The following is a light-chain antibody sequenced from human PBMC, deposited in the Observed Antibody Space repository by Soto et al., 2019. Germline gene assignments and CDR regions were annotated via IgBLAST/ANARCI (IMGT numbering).Light chain of an antibody. Sequence: DIQMTQSPSTLSASVGDRVTITCRASQSVGSWLAWYQQKPGKAPKLLIYKAFRLESGVPSRFSGSESGTEFTLTISNLQPDDFATYYCQQYNSYSEAFGQGTKVDIK. CDR1: QSVGSW. CDR3: QQYNSYSEA. CDR2: KAF. V-gene: IGKV1-5*03. J-gene: IGKJ1*01.